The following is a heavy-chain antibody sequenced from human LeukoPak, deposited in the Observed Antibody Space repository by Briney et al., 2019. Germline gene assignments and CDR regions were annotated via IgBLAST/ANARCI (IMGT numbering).Heavy chain of an antibody. CDR3: ARGSYLRYYYYMDV. V-gene: IGHV1-18*01. Sequence: ASVKVSCKASGYTFTSYGISWVRQAPGQGLEWMGWISAYNGNTNYAQKLQGRVTMTTDTSTSTAYMELRSLGSDDTAVYYCARGSYLRYYYYMDVWGKGTTVTVSS. J-gene: IGHJ6*03. CDR2: ISAYNGNT. D-gene: IGHD1-26*01. CDR1: GYTFTSYG.